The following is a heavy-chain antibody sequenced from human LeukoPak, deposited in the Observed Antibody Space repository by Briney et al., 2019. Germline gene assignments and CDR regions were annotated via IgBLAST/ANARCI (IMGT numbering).Heavy chain of an antibody. J-gene: IGHJ3*01. Sequence: QAGESLRLSCLASGFIFSNFHLTWVRQTPGKGLAWVASSYGDGRAPKYADAVKDRFTISRDNSLNTLYLQLSSLRAEDTALYYCVRAPSGLIKGSYDAWGQGTMVIVSS. V-gene: IGHV3-23*01. CDR1: GFIFSNFH. D-gene: IGHD1-26*01. CDR3: VRAPSGLIKGSYDA. CDR2: SYGDGRAP.